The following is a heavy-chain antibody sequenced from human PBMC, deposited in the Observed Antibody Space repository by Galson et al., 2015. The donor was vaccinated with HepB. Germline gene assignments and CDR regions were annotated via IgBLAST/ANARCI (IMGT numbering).Heavy chain of an antibody. CDR1: GGSFSGYY. CDR2: INHSGST. CDR3: ARVNGLYYYDSSGYYRDNWFDP. Sequence: ETLSLTCAVYGGSFSGYYWSWIRQPPGKGLGWIGEINHSGSTNYNPSLKSRVTISVDTSKNQFSLKLSSVTAADTAVYYCARVNGLYYYDSSGYYRDNWFDPWGQGTLVTVSS. V-gene: IGHV4-34*01. D-gene: IGHD3-22*01. J-gene: IGHJ5*02.